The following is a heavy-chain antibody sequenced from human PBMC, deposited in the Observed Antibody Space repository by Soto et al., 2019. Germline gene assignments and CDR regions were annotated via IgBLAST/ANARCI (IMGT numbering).Heavy chain of an antibody. CDR3: ARRRITMIVVVFDAFDI. D-gene: IGHD3-22*01. J-gene: IGHJ3*02. CDR2: IYHSGST. CDR1: GGSISSSYW. Sequence: QVQLQESGPGLVKPSGTLSLTCAVSGGSISSSYWWSWVRQPPGKGLGWIGEIYHSGSTNYNPSLKSRVTLSVDKSKNQFSLKLSSVTAADTAVYYCARRRITMIVVVFDAFDIWGQGTMVTVSS. V-gene: IGHV4-4*02.